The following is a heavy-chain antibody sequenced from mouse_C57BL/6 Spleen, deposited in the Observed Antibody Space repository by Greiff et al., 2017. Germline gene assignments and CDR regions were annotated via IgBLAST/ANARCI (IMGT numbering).Heavy chain of an antibody. CDR3: ARAFYGSSPFYYAMDY. Sequence: QVQLKQPGTELVKPGASVKLSCKASGYTFTSYWMHWVKQRPGQGLEWIGNINPSNGDTNYNEKFKSKATLTVDKSSSTAYMQLSSLTSAASAVXYCARAFYGSSPFYYAMDYWGQGTSVTVSS. J-gene: IGHJ4*01. D-gene: IGHD1-1*01. CDR2: INPSNGDT. V-gene: IGHV1-53*01. CDR1: GYTFTSYW.